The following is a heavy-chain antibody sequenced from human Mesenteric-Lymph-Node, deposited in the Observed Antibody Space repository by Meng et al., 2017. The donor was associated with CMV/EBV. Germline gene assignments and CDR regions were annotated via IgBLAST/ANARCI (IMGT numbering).Heavy chain of an antibody. CDR2: AYYRSKWYT. D-gene: IGHD6-19*01. CDR3: ARDPRLGLITVAVQGYFDL. CDR1: NSAA. V-gene: IGHV6-1*01. Sequence: NSAAWNWIMQSPSRGLEWLGRAYYRSKWYTDYAVSVKGRMTINPDTSKNQFSLQLNSVTPEDTAVYYCARDPRLGLITVAVQGYFDLWGRGTLVTVSS. J-gene: IGHJ2*01.